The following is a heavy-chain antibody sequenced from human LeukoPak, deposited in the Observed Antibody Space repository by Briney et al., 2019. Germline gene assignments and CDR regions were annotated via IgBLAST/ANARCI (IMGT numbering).Heavy chain of an antibody. D-gene: IGHD2-8*01. CDR1: GGSISSDDYY. V-gene: IGHV4-30-4*01. CDR3: ARGPRMYL. J-gene: IGHJ4*02. Sequence: PSETLSLTCTVSGGSISSDDYYWSWIRQPPGKGLEWIEYIYYSGSTYYNPSLKSRLTISVDTSKNQFSLKLSSVTAADAAVYYCARGPRMYLWGQGTLVTVSS. CDR2: IYYSGST.